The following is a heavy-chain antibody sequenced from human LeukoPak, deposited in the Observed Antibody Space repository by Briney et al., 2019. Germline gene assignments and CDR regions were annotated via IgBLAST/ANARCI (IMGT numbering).Heavy chain of an antibody. CDR2: IKSDGAT. J-gene: IGHJ4*02. CDR1: GFTFSGAW. V-gene: IGHV3-15*01. CDR3: TTVTHFYL. D-gene: IGHD2-15*01. Sequence: PGGSLRLSCATSGFTFSGAWLSWVRQVPGKGLEWIGRIKSDGATDYAAPVRGRFTISRDVSRATLYLEMNSLKTDDTAIYYCTTVTHFYLGGQGTLVTVSS.